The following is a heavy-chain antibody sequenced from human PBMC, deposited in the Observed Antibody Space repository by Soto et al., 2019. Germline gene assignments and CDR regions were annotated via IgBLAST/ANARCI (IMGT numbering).Heavy chain of an antibody. Sequence: EVQLLESGGGLVQPGGSLRLSCAASGFTFSSYAMSWVRQAPGKGLEWVSTLSGSGGSTYYADSVKGRFTISRDNSKNTLYLQMNRLRAEDTAVYYCAKVVQWLVLGYWGQGTLVTVSS. CDR1: GFTFSSYA. CDR2: LSGSGGST. V-gene: IGHV3-23*01. CDR3: AKVVQWLVLGY. D-gene: IGHD6-19*01. J-gene: IGHJ4*02.